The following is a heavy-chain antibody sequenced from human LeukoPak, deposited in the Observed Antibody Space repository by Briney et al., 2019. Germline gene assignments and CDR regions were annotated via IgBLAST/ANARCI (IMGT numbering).Heavy chain of an antibody. J-gene: IGHJ4*02. V-gene: IGHV4-59*12. Sequence: SETLSLTCTVSGGSISSYYWSWIRQPPGKGLEWIGYIYHSGSTYYNPSLKSRVTISVDRSKNQFSLKLSSVTAADTAVYYCARYSRSSTSSDYWGQGTLVTVSS. CDR1: GGSISSYY. D-gene: IGHD2-2*01. CDR3: ARYSRSSTSSDY. CDR2: IYHSGST.